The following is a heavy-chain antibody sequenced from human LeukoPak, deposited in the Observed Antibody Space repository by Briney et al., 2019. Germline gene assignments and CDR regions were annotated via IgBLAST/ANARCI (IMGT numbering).Heavy chain of an antibody. CDR1: GFTFSSYA. V-gene: IGHV3-23*01. CDR2: ISGSGDNT. D-gene: IGHD3-10*01. J-gene: IGHJ4*02. CDR3: AKGHYYDSGSLDY. Sequence: GGSLRLSCAASGFTFSSYAMSWVRQAPGKGLEWVSGISGSGDNTYYADSVKGRFTISRDNSKNTLYVQMNSLRAEDTAVYYCAKGHYYDSGSLDYWGQGTLVTVSS.